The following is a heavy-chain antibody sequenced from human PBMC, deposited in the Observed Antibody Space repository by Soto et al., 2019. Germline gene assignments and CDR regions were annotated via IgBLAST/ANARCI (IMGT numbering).Heavy chain of an antibody. D-gene: IGHD5-12*01. V-gene: IGHV3-30-3*01. Sequence: GGSLILSCAASGCTCSSYAMHWVRQAPGKGLEWVAVISYDGSNKYYADSVKGRFTISRDNSKNTLYLQMNSLRAEDTAVYYCESDGYNSSWLRQFDYWGQGTLVTVSS. CDR3: ESDGYNSSWLRQFDY. J-gene: IGHJ4*02. CDR1: GCTCSSYA. CDR2: ISYDGSNK.